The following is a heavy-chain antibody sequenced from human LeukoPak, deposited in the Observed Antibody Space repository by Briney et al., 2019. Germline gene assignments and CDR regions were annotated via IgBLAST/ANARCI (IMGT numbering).Heavy chain of an antibody. D-gene: IGHD2-15*01. CDR2: ISSSGSIM. Sequence: QAGGSLRLSCAASGFTFSSYEMNWVRQAPGKGLEWVSYISSSGSIMYYADSVKGRFTISRDNAKNSLYLQMNSLRAEDTAVYYCARGHVVVVAARSNWFDPWGQGTLVTVSS. J-gene: IGHJ5*02. CDR1: GFTFSSYE. CDR3: ARGHVVVVAARSNWFDP. V-gene: IGHV3-48*03.